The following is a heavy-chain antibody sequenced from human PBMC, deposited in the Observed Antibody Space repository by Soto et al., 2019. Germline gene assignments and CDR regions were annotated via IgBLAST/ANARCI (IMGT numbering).Heavy chain of an antibody. V-gene: IGHV1-69*13. CDR2: IIPIFGTA. J-gene: IGHJ5*02. CDR3: AGTRTLSRDRWFDP. Sequence: GASVKVSCKASGGTFSSYAISWVRQAPGQGLEWMGGIIPIFGTANYAQKFQGRVTITADESTSTAYMELSSLRSEDTAVYYCAGTRTLSRDRWFDPWGQGTLVTVSS. D-gene: IGHD2-2*01. CDR1: GGTFSSYA.